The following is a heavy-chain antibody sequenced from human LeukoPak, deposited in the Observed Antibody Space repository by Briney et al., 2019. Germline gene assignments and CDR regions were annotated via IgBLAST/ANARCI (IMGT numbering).Heavy chain of an antibody. CDR3: ARSRGGKLETHLETLVPAPYYYMDV. D-gene: IGHD2-2*01. J-gene: IGHJ6*03. CDR1: GSTFSSYS. CDR2: ISSSSSYI. Sequence: GGSLRLSCAASGSTFSSYSMNWVRQAPGKGLEWVSSISSSSSYIYYADSVKGRFTISRDNAKNSLYLQMNSLRAEDTAVYYCARSRGGKLETHLETLVPAPYYYMDVWGKGTTVTVSS. V-gene: IGHV3-21*01.